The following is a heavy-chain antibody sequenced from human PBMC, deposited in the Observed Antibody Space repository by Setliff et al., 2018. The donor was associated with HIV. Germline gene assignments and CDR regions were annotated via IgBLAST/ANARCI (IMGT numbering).Heavy chain of an antibody. CDR3: TRDTGYILSGYRPHWYFDL. V-gene: IGHV4-4*07. CDR1: GGSISNFY. Sequence: SETLSLTCSVSGGSISNFYWSWIRQPPGKGLEWVGHIYSTGDTNYNPSLKSRVTLSADTSKNQLSLSLTSVTAADTAVYYCTRDTGYILSGYRPHWYFDLWGRGTLVTVSS. CDR2: IYSTGDT. D-gene: IGHD3-9*01. J-gene: IGHJ2*01.